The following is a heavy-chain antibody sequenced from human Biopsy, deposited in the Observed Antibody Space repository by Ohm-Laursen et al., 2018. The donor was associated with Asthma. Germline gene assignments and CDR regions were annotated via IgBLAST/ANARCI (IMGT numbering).Heavy chain of an antibody. V-gene: IGHV1-3*04. CDR3: ARTYYDFLTGQVKDVFGV. CDR1: GYNFISFA. J-gene: IGHJ3*01. CDR2: VNTGNGDT. Sequence: ASLKISCKASGYNFISFALHWVRQAPGQRLEWMGWVNTGNGDTKYSQKFQGRVTIARDTSASTAYMELRSLRSEDTATYYCARTYYDFLTGQVKDVFGVWGQGTMVTGSS. D-gene: IGHD3-9*01.